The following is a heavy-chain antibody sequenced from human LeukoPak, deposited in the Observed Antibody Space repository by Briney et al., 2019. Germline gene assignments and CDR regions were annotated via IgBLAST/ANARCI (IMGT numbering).Heavy chain of an antibody. CDR1: GFTFSDAW. Sequence: GGSLRLSCAASGFTFSDAWMNWVRLAPGKGLEWVGRIKSRNRGETVDYAAPVKGRFTISRDDSKTTVYLQMNSLKTEDTAFYYCTTDGSTTLSNTFDYWGQGTLVTVSS. D-gene: IGHD1-26*01. J-gene: IGHJ4*02. CDR2: IKSRNRGETV. V-gene: IGHV3-15*01. CDR3: TTDGSTTLSNTFDY.